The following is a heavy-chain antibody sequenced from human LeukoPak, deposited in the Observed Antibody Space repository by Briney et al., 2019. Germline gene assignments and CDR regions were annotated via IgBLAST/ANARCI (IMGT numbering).Heavy chain of an antibody. D-gene: IGHD2-2*01. CDR2: ISNSGSNI. V-gene: IGHV3-48*02. J-gene: IGHJ4*02. CDR1: GFTFSSYS. Sequence: GGSLRLSCAASGFTFSSYSMNWVRQAPGKGLEWGSYISNSGSNIHYADSVKGRFTISRDNAKNSLFLQMNSLRDDDTAVYYCARRYCTSASCPQGYWGQGTLVTVPS. CDR3: ARRYCTSASCPQGY.